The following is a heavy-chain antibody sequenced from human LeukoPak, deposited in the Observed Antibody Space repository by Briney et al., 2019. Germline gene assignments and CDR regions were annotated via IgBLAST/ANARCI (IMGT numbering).Heavy chain of an antibody. J-gene: IGHJ4*02. V-gene: IGHV3-23*01. CDR1: GFTFRSYD. D-gene: IGHD1-26*01. Sequence: GGSLGLSCAASGFTFRSYDINWVRQAPGKGLEWVSSITGNGASTNFADSVRGRFTISRDNSKNTAYLQMNSLRAEDTAVYYCAGSGSHVYWGQGTLVTVSS. CDR2: ITGNGAST. CDR3: AGSGSHVY.